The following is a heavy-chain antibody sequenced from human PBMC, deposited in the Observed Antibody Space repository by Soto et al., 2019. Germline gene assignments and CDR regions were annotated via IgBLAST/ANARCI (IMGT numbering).Heavy chain of an antibody. CDR1: GFTFSNYW. Sequence: EVQLVQSGGGLVQPGGSLRLSCATSGFTFSNYWMSWVRQAPGKGLEWVANIKQDGSETNYVDSVKGRCTISRDNAKNSLYLQLNSLRGEDTAVYYCVSTQTMDFWGQGTTVTVSS. V-gene: IGHV3-7*01. CDR3: VSTQTMDF. J-gene: IGHJ6*02. CDR2: IKQDGSET.